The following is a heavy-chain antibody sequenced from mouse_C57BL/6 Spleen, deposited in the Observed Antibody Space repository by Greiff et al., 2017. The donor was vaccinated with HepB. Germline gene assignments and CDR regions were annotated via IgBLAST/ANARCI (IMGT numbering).Heavy chain of an antibody. V-gene: IGHV1-55*01. J-gene: IGHJ2*01. D-gene: IGHD1-1*01. CDR3: ARGITTVVAPFDY. Sequence: QVQLQQPGAELVKPGASVKMSCKASGYTFTSYWITWVKQRPGQGLEWIGDIYPGSGSTNYNEKFKSKATLTVATSSSTAYMQLSSLTSEDSAVYYCARGITTVVAPFDYWGQGTTLTVSS. CDR1: GYTFTSYW. CDR2: IYPGSGST.